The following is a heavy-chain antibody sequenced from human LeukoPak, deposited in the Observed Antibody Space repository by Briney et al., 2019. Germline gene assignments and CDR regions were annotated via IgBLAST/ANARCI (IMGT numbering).Heavy chain of an antibody. J-gene: IGHJ4*02. Sequence: GGSLRLSCTASGFPFSSYGMHWVRQGPGKGLVWVTVIWPDGSIKYYADSVKGRFTVSRDNSKNTLYLQMNSLRAEDTAVYYCARHNYGYDWDFWGQGTLVTVSS. V-gene: IGHV3-33*01. D-gene: IGHD5-12*01. CDR2: IWPDGSIK. CDR3: ARHNYGYDWDF. CDR1: GFPFSSYG.